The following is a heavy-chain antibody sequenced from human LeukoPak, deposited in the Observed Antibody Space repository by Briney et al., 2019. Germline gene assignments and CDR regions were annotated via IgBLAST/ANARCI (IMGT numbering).Heavy chain of an antibody. Sequence: APVRVSCKASGYTFTSYYMHWVRQAPGQGLEWIGIINPSGGSTNYAQKFQGRVTITADESTRTAYMKLSSLRSEDTAVYYCARPAGYQLPKEMFLYYWGQGTLVTVSS. D-gene: IGHD2-2*01. CDR3: ARPAGYQLPKEMFLYY. J-gene: IGHJ4*02. CDR2: INPSGGST. V-gene: IGHV1-46*01. CDR1: GYTFTSYY.